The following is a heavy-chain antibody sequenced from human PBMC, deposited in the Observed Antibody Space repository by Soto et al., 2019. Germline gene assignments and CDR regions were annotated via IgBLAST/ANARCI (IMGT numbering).Heavy chain of an antibody. J-gene: IGHJ4*02. CDR2: ISSSGSTI. V-gene: IGHV3-11*01. D-gene: IGHD3-22*01. Sequence: PGGSLRLSCAASGFTFSDYYMSWIRQAPGKGLEWVSYISSSGSTIYYADSVKGRFTISRDNAKNSLYLQMNSLRAEDTAVYYCARDLETPPYDSSGYFDYWGQGTLVTVSS. CDR3: ARDLETPPYDSSGYFDY. CDR1: GFTFSDYY.